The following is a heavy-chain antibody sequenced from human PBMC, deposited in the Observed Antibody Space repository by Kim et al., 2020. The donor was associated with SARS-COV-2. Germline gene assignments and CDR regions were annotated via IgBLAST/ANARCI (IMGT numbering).Heavy chain of an antibody. Sequence: GGPLRLSCAASGFTFSNYWMNWVRQAPGKGLEWVANIKQDGSEKNYVDSVKGRFTISRDNAKNSLYLQMNSLKAEDTAVYYCGSWPGWGQGTLVIVSS. V-gene: IGHV3-7*01. CDR3: GSWPG. CDR1: GFTFSNYW. CDR2: IKQDGSEK. J-gene: IGHJ4*02.